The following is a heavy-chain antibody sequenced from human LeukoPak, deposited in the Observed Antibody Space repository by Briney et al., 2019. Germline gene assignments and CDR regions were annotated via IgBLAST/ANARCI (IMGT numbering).Heavy chain of an antibody. Sequence: PGGSLRLSCAASGFTFDDYAMHWVRQAPGKGLEWVSGISWNSGSIGYADSVKGRFTISRDNAKNSLYLQMNSLRAEDTALYYCAKDMGGLRWGGNIAAAFDYWGQGTLVTVSS. V-gene: IGHV3-9*01. CDR3: AKDMGGLRWGGNIAAAFDY. J-gene: IGHJ4*02. CDR2: ISWNSGSI. D-gene: IGHD6-13*01. CDR1: GFTFDDYA.